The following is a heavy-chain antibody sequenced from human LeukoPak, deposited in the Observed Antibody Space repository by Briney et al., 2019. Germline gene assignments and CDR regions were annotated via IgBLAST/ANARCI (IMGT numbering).Heavy chain of an antibody. CDR3: ARGARGYPDDNFDY. V-gene: IGHV4-4*07. CDR1: GGSISSYY. CDR2: MHTSGTT. Sequence: SETLSLTCTVSGGSISSYYWNWIRQPAGKGLEWIGRMHTSGTTNYNPSLKSRVTMSIDTSKNQFSLNLNSVTAADTAIYYCARGARGYPDDNFDYWGQGTLVTVSS. D-gene: IGHD5-12*01. J-gene: IGHJ4*02.